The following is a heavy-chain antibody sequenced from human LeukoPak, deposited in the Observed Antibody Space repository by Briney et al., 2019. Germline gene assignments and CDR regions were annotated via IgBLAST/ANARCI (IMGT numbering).Heavy chain of an antibody. D-gene: IGHD1-26*01. Sequence: SETLSLTCTVSGGSISSYYWSWIRQPAGKGLEWIGRIYTSGSTNYNPSLKSRVTMSVDTSKNQFSLKLSSVTAADTAVYYCARSDSSGSYWAEYFQHWGQGTLVTVSS. J-gene: IGHJ1*01. CDR3: ARSDSSGSYWAEYFQH. CDR2: IYTSGST. V-gene: IGHV4-4*07. CDR1: GGSISSYY.